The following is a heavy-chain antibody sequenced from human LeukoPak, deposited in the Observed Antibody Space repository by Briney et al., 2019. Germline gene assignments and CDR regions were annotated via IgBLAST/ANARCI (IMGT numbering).Heavy chain of an antibody. Sequence: PSETLSLTCTVSGGSVSSGSYYWSWIRQPSGKGLEWIGYIYYSGSTNYNPSLKSRVTISVDTSKNQFSLKLSSVTAADTAVYYCARLRIAAAGTPIDYWGQGTLVTVSS. CDR3: ARLRIAAAGTPIDY. D-gene: IGHD6-13*01. J-gene: IGHJ4*02. V-gene: IGHV4-61*01. CDR1: GGSVSSGSYY. CDR2: IYYSGST.